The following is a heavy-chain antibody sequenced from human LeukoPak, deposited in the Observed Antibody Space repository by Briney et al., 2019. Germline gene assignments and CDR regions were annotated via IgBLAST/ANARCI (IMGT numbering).Heavy chain of an antibody. Sequence: ASVKVSCKASGGSSTFTSHAISWVRQAPGQGLEWMGGIIPIYGSATYAQKFQGRVTITSDESTRTVYMELSSLRPEDSAVHYCAGFFYDNSGDAFDIWGQGTMVTVSS. D-gene: IGHD3-22*01. CDR3: AGFFYDNSGDAFDI. CDR2: IIPIYGSA. V-gene: IGHV1-69*01. CDR1: GGSSTFTSHA. J-gene: IGHJ3*02.